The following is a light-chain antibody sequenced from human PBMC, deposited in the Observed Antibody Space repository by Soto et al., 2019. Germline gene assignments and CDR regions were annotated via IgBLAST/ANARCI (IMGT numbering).Light chain of an antibody. CDR1: QRLSSN. CDR2: GAS. V-gene: IGKV3D-15*01. CDR3: QQANSFPHT. J-gene: IGKJ5*01. Sequence: EIVMTQSPATLSVSPGERATLSCRASQRLSSNLAWYQQKPGQAPRLLIYGASTRATGIPDRFSGSGSGTDFTLTISSLQPEDFATYYCQQANSFPHTFGQGTRLEIK.